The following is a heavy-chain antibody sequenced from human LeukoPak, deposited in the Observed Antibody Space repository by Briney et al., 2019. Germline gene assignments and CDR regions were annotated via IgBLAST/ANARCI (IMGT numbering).Heavy chain of an antibody. V-gene: IGHV3-48*01. CDR1: GFTFNDYA. CDR2: IRSGSDKI. Sequence: GGSLRLSCAASGFTFNDYAMNWVRQAPGKGQEWVSYIRSGSDKILYADSVKGRFTISRDNAKNSLYLQMNSLRAEDTAVYYCARAHRLSHNWFDPWGRGTLVTVSS. CDR3: ARAHRLSHNWFDP. J-gene: IGHJ5*02. D-gene: IGHD3-16*02.